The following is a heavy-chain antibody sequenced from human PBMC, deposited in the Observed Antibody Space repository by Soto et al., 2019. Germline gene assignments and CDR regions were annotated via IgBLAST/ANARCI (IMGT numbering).Heavy chain of an antibody. Sequence: ASVKVSCKASGGTFSSYAISWVRQAPGQGLEWMGGIIPIFGTANYAQKFQGRVTITADESTSTAYMELSSLRSEDTAVYYCARDLGEFIESCWFDPWGQGTLVTVSS. V-gene: IGHV1-69*13. CDR1: GGTFSSYA. CDR2: IIPIFGTA. D-gene: IGHD3-10*01. J-gene: IGHJ5*02. CDR3: ARDLGEFIESCWFDP.